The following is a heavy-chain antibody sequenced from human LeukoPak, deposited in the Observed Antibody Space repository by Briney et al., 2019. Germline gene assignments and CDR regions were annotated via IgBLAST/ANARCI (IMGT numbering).Heavy chain of an antibody. CDR1: VFTFDDYT. Sequence: GGSLRLSCAASVFTFDDYTMHWVRQAPGKGLEWVSLISWDGGSTYYADSAKGRFTISRDNSKNSLYLQMNSLRTEDTALYYCAKALVGATYLDYWGQGTLVTVSS. D-gene: IGHD1-26*01. J-gene: IGHJ4*02. V-gene: IGHV3-43*01. CDR2: ISWDGGST. CDR3: AKALVGATYLDY.